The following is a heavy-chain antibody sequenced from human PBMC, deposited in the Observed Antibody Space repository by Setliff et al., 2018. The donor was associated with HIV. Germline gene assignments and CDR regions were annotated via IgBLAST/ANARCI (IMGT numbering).Heavy chain of an antibody. Sequence: PSETLSLTCAVYGRSFSGYYWNWIRQFPGKGLEWIGGINHSGSTNYNPSLKSRVNISVDVSKNQFSLNLHSVNAADTATYFCATKPMIRGKPFDYWGQGTPVTVSS. CDR1: GRSFSGYY. D-gene: IGHD3-10*01. V-gene: IGHV4-34*01. CDR2: INHSGST. J-gene: IGHJ4*02. CDR3: ATKPMIRGKPFDY.